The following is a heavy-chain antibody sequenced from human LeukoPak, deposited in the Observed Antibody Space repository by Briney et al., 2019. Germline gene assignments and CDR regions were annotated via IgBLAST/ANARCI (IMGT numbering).Heavy chain of an antibody. D-gene: IGHD6-13*01. J-gene: IGHJ4*02. V-gene: IGHV3-23*01. CDR2: ISGSGGST. Sequence: GGSLRLSCAASGFTFSSYAMSWVRQAPGKGLEWVSAISGSGGSTYYADSVKGGFTTSRDNSTNTLYLQMHSLRAEDTAVYYCAKAPTTTRWPQQFDYWGQGTLVTVSS. CDR3: AKAPTTTRWPQQFDY. CDR1: GFTFSSYA.